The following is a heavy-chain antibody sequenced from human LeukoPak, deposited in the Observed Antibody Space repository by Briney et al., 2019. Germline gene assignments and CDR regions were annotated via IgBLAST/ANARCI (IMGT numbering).Heavy chain of an antibody. CDR3: ARGEYSSSSDYWYFDL. CDR1: GGSISNYC. D-gene: IGHD6-6*01. J-gene: IGHJ2*01. Sequence: SETLSLTCTLSGGSISNYCRGWIRQPPGKGLEWIGYIYYSGSTNYNPSLKSRVTMSVDTSKNQFSLKLSSVTAADTAVYYCARGEYSSSSDYWYFDLWGRGTLVTVSS. V-gene: IGHV4-59*12. CDR2: IYYSGST.